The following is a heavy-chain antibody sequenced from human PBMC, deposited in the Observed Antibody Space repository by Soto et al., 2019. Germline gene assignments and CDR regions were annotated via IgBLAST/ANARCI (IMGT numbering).Heavy chain of an antibody. D-gene: IGHD2-15*01. Sequence: ASVKVSCKASGYTFTSYYMHWVRQAPGQGLEWMGIINPSGGSTSYAQKFQGRVTMTRDTSTSTVYMELNSLRAEDTAVYYCARESAGCSGSCHKPLDYWGQGILVTVSS. CDR3: ARESAGCSGSCHKPLDY. CDR2: INPSGGST. CDR1: GYTFTSYY. J-gene: IGHJ4*02. V-gene: IGHV1-46*01.